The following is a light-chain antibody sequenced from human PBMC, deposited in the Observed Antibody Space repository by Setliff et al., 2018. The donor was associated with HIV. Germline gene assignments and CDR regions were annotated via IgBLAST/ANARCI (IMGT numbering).Light chain of an antibody. CDR2: DVS. CDR1: HSDIGGYNY. J-gene: IGLJ2*01. Sequence: QSVLTQPASVSGSPGQSITISCTGSHSDIGGYNYVSWYQQHPGKAPKLLIYDVSDRPSGVSNHFSGSKSGNTASLTISGLQDEDEADYYCSSYADRNIVRFGGGTRVTV. CDR3: SSYADRNIVR. V-gene: IGLV2-14*03.